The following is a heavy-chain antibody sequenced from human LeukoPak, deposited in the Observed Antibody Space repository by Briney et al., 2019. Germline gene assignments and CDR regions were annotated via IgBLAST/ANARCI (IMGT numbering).Heavy chain of an antibody. J-gene: IGHJ5*02. CDR1: GGSISGTNW. Sequence: SGTLSLTCGVSGGSISGTNWWSWVRQHPGKGLEWIGYIYYSGSTYSTPSLKSRLTISVDTYKNQFSLKLSSVTAADTAVYYCARLNCSGGSCYSVDHWGQGTLVTVSS. D-gene: IGHD2-15*01. CDR2: IYYSGST. V-gene: IGHV4-4*02. CDR3: ARLNCSGGSCYSVDH.